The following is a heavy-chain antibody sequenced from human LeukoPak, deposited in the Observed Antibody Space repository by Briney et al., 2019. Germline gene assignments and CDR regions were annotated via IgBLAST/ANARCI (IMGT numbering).Heavy chain of an antibody. J-gene: IGHJ6*03. CDR1: GGSISSSSYY. Sequence: ASETLSLTCTVSGGSISSSSYYWGWIRQPPGKGLEWIGSIYYSGSTYYNPSLKSRVTISVDTSKNQFSLKLSSVTAADTAVYYCARISPLTVLRFLEWFQPHYYYMDVWGKGTTVTVSS. D-gene: IGHD3-3*01. V-gene: IGHV4-39*07. CDR2: IYYSGST. CDR3: ARISPLTVLRFLEWFQPHYYYMDV.